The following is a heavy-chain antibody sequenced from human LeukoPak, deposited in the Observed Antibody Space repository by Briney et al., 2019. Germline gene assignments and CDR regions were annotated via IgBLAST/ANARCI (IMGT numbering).Heavy chain of an antibody. D-gene: IGHD2-15*01. CDR3: ARGSAATLYYYYYMDV. CDR1: GYTFTSYD. J-gene: IGHJ6*03. V-gene: IGHV1-8*01. Sequence: ASVKVSCKASGYTFTSYDINWVRQATGQGFEWMGWMNPNSGNTGYAQKFQGRVTMTRNTSISTAYMELSSLRSEDTAVYYCARGSAATLYYYYYMDVWAKGPRSPSP. CDR2: MNPNSGNT.